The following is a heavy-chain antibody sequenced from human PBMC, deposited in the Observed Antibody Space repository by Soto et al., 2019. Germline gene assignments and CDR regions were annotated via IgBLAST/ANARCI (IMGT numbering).Heavy chain of an antibody. Sequence: SETLSLTCAVYGGSFSGYYWSWIRQPPGKGLERIGEINHSGSTNYNPSLKSRVTISVDTSKNQFSLKLSSVTAADTAVYYCARESGRYCSGGSCYSVMVNNYYYYYMDVWGKGTTVTVAS. V-gene: IGHV4-34*01. CDR2: INHSGST. D-gene: IGHD2-15*01. CDR1: GGSFSGYY. J-gene: IGHJ6*03. CDR3: ARESGRYCSGGSCYSVMVNNYYYYYMDV.